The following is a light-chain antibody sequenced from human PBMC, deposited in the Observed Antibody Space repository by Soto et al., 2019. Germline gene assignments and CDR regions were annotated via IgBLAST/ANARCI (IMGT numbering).Light chain of an antibody. J-gene: IGLJ2*01. CDR3: GSYKSGGIVV. CDR1: SSDIGAYNY. CDR2: DVS. Sequence: QSVLTQPASVSGSPGQSITISCAGTSSDIGAYNYVSWYQHHPGKAPRVMIYDVSNRPSGVSNRFSGSKSGSTASLTISGLQSEDEAEYFCGSYKSGGIVVFGGGTKVTVL. V-gene: IGLV2-14*03.